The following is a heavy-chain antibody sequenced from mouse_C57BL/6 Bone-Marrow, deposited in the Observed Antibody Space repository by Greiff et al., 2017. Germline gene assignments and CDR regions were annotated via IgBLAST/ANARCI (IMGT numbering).Heavy chain of an antibody. CDR1: GYSLTSGYY. Sequence: DVKLQESGPGLVKPSQSLSLTCSVTGYSLTSGYYWNWIRQFPGNKLEWMGYISYDGSNNYNPSLKNRISITRDTAKNQFFLKLNSVTTEDTATSSAVVKSYYAMDYWGQGTSVTVSS. D-gene: IGHD1-1*01. CDR3: VVKSYYAMDY. J-gene: IGHJ4*01. V-gene: IGHV3-6*01. CDR2: ISYDGSN.